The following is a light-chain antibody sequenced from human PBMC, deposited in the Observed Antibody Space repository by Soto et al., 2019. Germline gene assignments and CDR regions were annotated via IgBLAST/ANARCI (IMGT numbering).Light chain of an antibody. Sequence: QSALTQPASVSGSPGQSITISCTGTSSDVGSYNLVSWYQQHPGEAPKLMIYEGSKRPSGVSNRFSGSKSGNTASLTIAGLQAEDEADYYCCSFPSSSTGVFGGGTQLTVL. CDR1: SSDVGSYNL. V-gene: IGLV2-23*01. J-gene: IGLJ3*02. CDR2: EGS. CDR3: CSFPSSSTGV.